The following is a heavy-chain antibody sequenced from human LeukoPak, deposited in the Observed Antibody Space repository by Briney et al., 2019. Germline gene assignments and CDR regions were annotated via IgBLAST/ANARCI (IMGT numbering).Heavy chain of an antibody. D-gene: IGHD2-15*01. CDR1: GGSFSGYY. Sequence: PSETLSLTCAVYGGSFSGYYWSWIRQPPGMGLEWIGEINHSGSTNYNPSLKSRVTISVDTSKNQFSLKLSSVTAADTAVYYCARVPYCSGGSCYPTYYYYYMDVWGKGTTVTVSS. J-gene: IGHJ6*03. CDR2: INHSGST. CDR3: ARVPYCSGGSCYPTYYYYYMDV. V-gene: IGHV4-34*01.